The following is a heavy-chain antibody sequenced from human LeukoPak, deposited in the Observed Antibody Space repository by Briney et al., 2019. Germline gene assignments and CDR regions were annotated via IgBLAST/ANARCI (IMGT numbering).Heavy chain of an antibody. Sequence: GGSLRLSCAASGFTFSSYWMHWVRQAPGKGLVWVSRINSDGSSTSYADSVKGRISISRDNSKNTLYLQMSSLRAEDTAVYYCVKGTYTAAHWGQGTLVTVSS. D-gene: IGHD1-14*01. V-gene: IGHV3-74*01. J-gene: IGHJ4*02. CDR3: VKGTYTAAH. CDR1: GFTFSSYW. CDR2: INSDGSST.